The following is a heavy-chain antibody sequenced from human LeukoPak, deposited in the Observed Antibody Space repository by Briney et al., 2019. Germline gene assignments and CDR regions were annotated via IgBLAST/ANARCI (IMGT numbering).Heavy chain of an antibody. J-gene: IGHJ4*02. D-gene: IGHD6-19*01. CDR3: ARANGWYYFDY. V-gene: IGHV3-30-3*01. Sequence: SCKASGGTFSSYAMHWVRQAPGKGLEWVAVISYDGSNKYYADSVKGRFTISRDNSKNTLYLQMNSLRAEDTAVYYCARANGWYYFDYWGQGTLVTVSS. CDR1: GGTFSSYA. CDR2: ISYDGSNK.